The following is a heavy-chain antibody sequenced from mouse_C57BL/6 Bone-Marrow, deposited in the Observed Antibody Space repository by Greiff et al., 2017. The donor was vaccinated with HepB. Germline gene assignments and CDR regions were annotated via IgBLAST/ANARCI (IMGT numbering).Heavy chain of an antibody. Sequence: VQLQQSGPELVKPGASVKISCKASGYSFTSYYIHWVKQRPGQGLEWIGWIFPGSGSTYYNEKFNGKATLTVDKSSSTAYMLLSSLTSEDSAVYFCARWRAYYSNHWYFDVWGTGTTVTVSS. V-gene: IGHV1-75*01. D-gene: IGHD2-5*01. CDR2: IFPGSGST. J-gene: IGHJ1*03. CDR1: GYSFTSYY. CDR3: ARWRAYYSNHWYFDV.